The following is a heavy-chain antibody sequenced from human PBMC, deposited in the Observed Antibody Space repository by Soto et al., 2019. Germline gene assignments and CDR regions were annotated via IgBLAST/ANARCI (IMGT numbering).Heavy chain of an antibody. CDR3: ARETNYDILTGYRPVGY. CDR2: IYYSGST. Sequence: SETLSLTCAVYGGSVNGYYWNWIRQPPGKGLEWIGYIYYSGSTYYNPSLKSRVTISVDTSKNQFSLKLSSVTAADTAVYYCARETNYDILTGYRPVGYWGQGTLVTVSS. D-gene: IGHD3-9*01. CDR1: GGSVNGYY. J-gene: IGHJ4*02. V-gene: IGHV4-30-4*08.